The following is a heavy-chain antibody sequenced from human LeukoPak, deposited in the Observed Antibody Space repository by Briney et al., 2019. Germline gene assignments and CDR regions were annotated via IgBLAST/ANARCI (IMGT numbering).Heavy chain of an antibody. Sequence: ASETLSLTCAVYGGSFSGYYWSWVRQAPWKGLEWVSVIYSGGSTYYADSVKGRFTISRDNSKNTLYLQMNSLRAEDTAVYYCARVRNYDWVLDVWGKGTTVTVSS. CDR2: IYSGGST. CDR3: ARVRNYDWVLDV. V-gene: IGHV3-53*01. D-gene: IGHD3-16*01. J-gene: IGHJ6*04. CDR1: GGSFSGYY.